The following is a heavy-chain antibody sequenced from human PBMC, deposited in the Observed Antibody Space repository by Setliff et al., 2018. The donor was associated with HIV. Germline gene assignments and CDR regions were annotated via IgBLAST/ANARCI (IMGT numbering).Heavy chain of an antibody. J-gene: IGHJ6*03. CDR1: GGSISIISYY. CDR2: IYYSGST. D-gene: IGHD2-2*01. CDR3: ARVDCSGTSCYRDSYHYMDV. Sequence: SETLSLTCTVSGGSISIISYYWGWIRQPPGKGLEYIGSIYYSGSTYYNPSLKSRVTISVDTSKNQFSLNLSSVTAADTAVYYCARVDCSGTSCYRDSYHYMDVWGKGTTVTV. V-gene: IGHV4-39*01.